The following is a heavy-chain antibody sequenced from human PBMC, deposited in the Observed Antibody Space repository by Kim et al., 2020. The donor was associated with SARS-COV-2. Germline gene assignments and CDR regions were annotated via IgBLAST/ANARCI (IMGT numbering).Heavy chain of an antibody. V-gene: IGHV4-61*02. D-gene: IGHD3-10*01. CDR2: IYTSGST. J-gene: IGHJ4*02. Sequence: SETLSLTCTVSGGSISSGSYYWSWIRQPAGKGLEWIGRIYTSGSTNYNPSLKSRVTISVDTSKNQFSLKLSSVTAADTAVYYCASQGSGSYVGYWGQGTLVTVSS. CDR3: ASQGSGSYVGY. CDR1: GGSISSGSYY.